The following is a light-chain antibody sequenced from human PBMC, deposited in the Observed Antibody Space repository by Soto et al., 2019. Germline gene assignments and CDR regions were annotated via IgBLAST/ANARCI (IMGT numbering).Light chain of an antibody. CDR1: SSNIGSNH. CDR2: RSD. Sequence: QSLLTQPPSTSGTPGQRVTISCSGSSSNIGSNHVYWYQQFPGMAPKLLMYRSDQRPTGVPDRFSGSKSGTSASLAISGLRSDDEADYYCSARDDSLSGVVFGGGTQLTVL. V-gene: IGLV1-47*01. J-gene: IGLJ2*01. CDR3: SARDDSLSGVV.